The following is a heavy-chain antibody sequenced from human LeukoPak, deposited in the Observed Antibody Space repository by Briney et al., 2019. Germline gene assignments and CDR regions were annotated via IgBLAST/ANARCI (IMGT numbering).Heavy chain of an antibody. Sequence: SETLSLTCTVSGGSISSLYYSWIRQPPGKGLEWIGYIYYSGSTNYNPSLKSRVTISVDTSKNQFSLKLSSVTAADTAVYYCAVESYENSNYSPEVPGTWGQGTLVTVSS. CDR1: GGSISSLY. CDR3: AVESYENSNYSPEVPGT. J-gene: IGHJ4*02. CDR2: IYYSGST. D-gene: IGHD3-22*01. V-gene: IGHV4-59*08.